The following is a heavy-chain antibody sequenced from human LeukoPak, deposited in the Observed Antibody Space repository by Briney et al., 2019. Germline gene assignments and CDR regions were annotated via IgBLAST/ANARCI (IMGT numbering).Heavy chain of an antibody. J-gene: IGHJ4*02. V-gene: IGHV4-4*07. Sequence: SETLSLTCTVSGGSISGLYWSWIRQPAGKGLEWVGRIYASGTDNYNPSLQSRVIMSADRSKNHFSLELKSVTAADPAVYYCGRVDTAMVTAYYFDYWGQGTLVTVSS. D-gene: IGHD5-18*01. CDR3: GRVDTAMVTAYYFDY. CDR1: GGSISGLY. CDR2: IYASGTD.